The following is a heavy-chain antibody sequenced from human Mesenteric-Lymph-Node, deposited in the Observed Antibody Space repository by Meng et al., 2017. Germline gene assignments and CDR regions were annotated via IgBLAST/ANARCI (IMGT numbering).Heavy chain of an antibody. J-gene: IGHJ4*02. V-gene: IGHV3-30*01. CDR2: ISYHGSIE. CDR3: ARDFGPRGQWLDY. D-gene: IGHD6-19*01. Sequence: GESLKISCSASGFTFSNSAMHWVRQAPGKGLEWVAVISYHGSIEYYADSVKGRFTISRDNAKNTLYLQMNSLRTEDTAVYYCARDFGPRGQWLDYWGQGTLVTVSS. CDR1: GFTFSNSA.